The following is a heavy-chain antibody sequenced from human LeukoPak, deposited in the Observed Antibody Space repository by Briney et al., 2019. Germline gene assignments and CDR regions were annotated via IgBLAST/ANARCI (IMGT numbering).Heavy chain of an antibody. V-gene: IGHV3-15*01. CDR3: TTAPDSMDC. CDR1: GFTFSSAW. J-gene: IGHJ4*02. CDR2: IKSKTDGGTA. Sequence: PGGSLRLSCAASGFTFSSAWMTWVRQAPGKGLEWVGHIKSKTDGGTAEYAAPVKGRFTISRDDSQNTMYMQMNSLRPEDTAVYYCTTAPDSMDCWGQGTLVTVSS. D-gene: IGHD3-3*01.